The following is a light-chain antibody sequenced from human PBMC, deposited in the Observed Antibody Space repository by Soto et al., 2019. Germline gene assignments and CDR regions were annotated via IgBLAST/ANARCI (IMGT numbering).Light chain of an antibody. V-gene: IGLV1-44*01. Sequence: QSVLTQPPSASGTPGQRVTISCSGSSSNIGGNTVNWYQQFPGTAPKLLIYRNNEWPSGVPDRFSGSKSGTSASLAISGLHSEDEADYFCAAWDDGLSGRVVFGGGTKLTVL. CDR1: SSNIGGNT. J-gene: IGLJ2*01. CDR2: RNN. CDR3: AAWDDGLSGRVV.